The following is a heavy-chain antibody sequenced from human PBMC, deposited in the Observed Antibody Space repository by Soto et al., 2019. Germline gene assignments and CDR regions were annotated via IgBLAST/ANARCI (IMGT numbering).Heavy chain of an antibody. Sequence: QVQLQESGPGLVKPSETLSLTCTVSGGSVSRGSYYWSWIRQPPGKGLEWIGNIYYSGSTNYNPSLQRRVTISVDTSKIQFSLKLRSVTAADTAVYYCARLVSSLHFDYWGQGTLVTVSS. D-gene: IGHD2-21*01. CDR3: ARLVSSLHFDY. CDR2: IYYSGST. V-gene: IGHV4-61*01. J-gene: IGHJ4*02. CDR1: GGSVSRGSYY.